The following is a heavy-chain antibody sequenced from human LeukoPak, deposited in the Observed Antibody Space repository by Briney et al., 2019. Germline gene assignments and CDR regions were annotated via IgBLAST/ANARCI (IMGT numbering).Heavy chain of an antibody. V-gene: IGHV3-21*01. CDR1: GFAFNFFS. CDR3: ARGGSSGWYEGYYFDY. D-gene: IGHD6-19*01. Sequence: GGSLRLSCATSGFAFNFFSMNWVRQVPGKGLEWISSISSDSSHIYYADSVKGRFTISRDNARNSLYLQLSSLRAGDTAVYYCARGGSSGWYEGYYFDYWGQGTLVTVSS. J-gene: IGHJ4*02. CDR2: ISSDSSHI.